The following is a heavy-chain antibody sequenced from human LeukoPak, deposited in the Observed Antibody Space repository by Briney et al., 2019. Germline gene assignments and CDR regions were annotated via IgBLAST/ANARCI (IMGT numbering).Heavy chain of an antibody. CDR2: IYSGGST. D-gene: IGHD3-10*01. Sequence: GGSLRLSCAASGFTVSSNYMSWVRQAPGKGLEWVSVIYSGGSTYYADSVKGRFTISRDNSKNTLYLQMNSLRAEDTAVYYCAREYGSGSYYRADDAFDIWGQGTMVTVSS. J-gene: IGHJ3*02. CDR3: AREYGSGSYYRADDAFDI. CDR1: GFTVSSNY. V-gene: IGHV3-66*01.